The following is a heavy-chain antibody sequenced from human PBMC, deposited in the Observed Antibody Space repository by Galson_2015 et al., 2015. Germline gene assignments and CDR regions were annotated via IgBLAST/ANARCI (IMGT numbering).Heavy chain of an antibody. Sequence: SLRLSCAASGFTFSSYTISWIRQAPGKGLEWVSYISSSGATIYYADSVKGRFAISRDNAKNSLYLQMNSLRVEDTAVYYCARDLYRGSKKVFCFDFWGQGTPVTVSS. CDR3: ARDLYRGSKKVFCFDF. J-gene: IGHJ4*02. CDR2: ISSSGATI. D-gene: IGHD2-15*01. V-gene: IGHV3-48*01. CDR1: GFTFSSYT.